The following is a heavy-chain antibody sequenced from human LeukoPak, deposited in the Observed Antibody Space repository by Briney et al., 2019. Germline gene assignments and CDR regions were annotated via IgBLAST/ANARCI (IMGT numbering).Heavy chain of an antibody. CDR1: GDSISSYY. Sequence: PSETLSLTCTVSGDSISSYYCIWIRQPPGKGLEWIGYIYHSGTTNYNPSLKSRVTISVDTSKNQFSLQLNSVTAADTAVYYCARDGGLVVAAFDYWGQGTLVTVSS. J-gene: IGHJ4*02. CDR2: IYHSGTT. CDR3: ARDGGLVVAAFDY. D-gene: IGHD2-15*01. V-gene: IGHV4-59*01.